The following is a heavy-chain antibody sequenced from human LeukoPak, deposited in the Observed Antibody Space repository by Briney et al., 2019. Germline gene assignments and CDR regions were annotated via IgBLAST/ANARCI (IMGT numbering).Heavy chain of an antibody. CDR1: GGSITNYY. D-gene: IGHD6-19*01. V-gene: IGHV4-4*07. J-gene: IGHJ4*02. CDR3: TTTAYSSAWRFDY. Sequence: PSETPSLTCSVSGGVSGGSITNYYCTWIRQPAGKGLEWIGRIYASGSAAYNPSLYSRVSMSVGTSKNQFSLKLNSVTAADTAVYYCTTTAYSSAWRFDYWGQGALVTVSS. CDR2: IYASGSA.